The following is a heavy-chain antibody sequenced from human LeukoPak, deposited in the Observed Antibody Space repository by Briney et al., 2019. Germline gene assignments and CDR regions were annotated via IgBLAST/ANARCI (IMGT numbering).Heavy chain of an antibody. CDR3: ARWAQYQLLNSFNYGMDV. Sequence: PGGSLRLSCAASGFTFNSYDMNWVRQAPGKGLEWVSSISSSGTYTFYADSVKGRFSISRDNAKDSLYLQMSSLRAEDTAIYYCARWAQYQLLNSFNYGMDVWGQGTAVTVSS. D-gene: IGHD2-2*01. CDR1: GFTFNSYD. J-gene: IGHJ6*02. CDR2: ISSSGTYT. V-gene: IGHV3-21*01.